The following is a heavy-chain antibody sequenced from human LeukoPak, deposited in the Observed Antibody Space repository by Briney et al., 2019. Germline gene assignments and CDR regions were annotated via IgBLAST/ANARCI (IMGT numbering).Heavy chain of an antibody. J-gene: IGHJ4*02. CDR2: IIPIFGTA. Sequence: GASVKVSCKASGGTFSSYAISWVRQAPGQGLEWMGGIIPIFGTANYAQKFQGRVTITADESTSTAYMELSSLRSEDTAVYYCARETPSSGPLGYFDYWGQGTLVTASS. CDR1: GGTFSSYA. CDR3: ARETPSSGPLGYFDY. D-gene: IGHD3-22*01. V-gene: IGHV1-69*13.